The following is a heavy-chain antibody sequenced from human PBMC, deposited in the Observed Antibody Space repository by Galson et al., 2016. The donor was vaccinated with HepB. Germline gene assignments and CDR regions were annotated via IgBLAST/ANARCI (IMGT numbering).Heavy chain of an antibody. Sequence: SLRLSCAASGFTFNTHAMHWVRQAPGKGLEWVAFIWYDGSNADYADFVRGRFTISRDNSKNTQYMQMNSLRAEDTAVYYCARHGDHEGFDPWGQGTLVTVSS. V-gene: IGHV3-33*01. D-gene: IGHD4-17*01. CDR1: GFTFNTHA. J-gene: IGHJ5*02. CDR2: IWYDGSNA. CDR3: ARHGDHEGFDP.